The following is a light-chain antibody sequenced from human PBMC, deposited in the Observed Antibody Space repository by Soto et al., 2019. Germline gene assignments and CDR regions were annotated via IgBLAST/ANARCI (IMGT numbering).Light chain of an antibody. J-gene: IGKJ1*01. V-gene: IGKV3-20*01. CDR3: QQYGTSPWT. CDR1: QSVSSIY. Sequence: EIVLTQSPGTLSLSPGERATLSCRASQSVSSIYLAWYQQKLGQAPRLLIYGASSRATGIPDRFSGSGSGTDFTLTISRLEPEDFAVYYCQQYGTSPWTFGLGTKVEIK. CDR2: GAS.